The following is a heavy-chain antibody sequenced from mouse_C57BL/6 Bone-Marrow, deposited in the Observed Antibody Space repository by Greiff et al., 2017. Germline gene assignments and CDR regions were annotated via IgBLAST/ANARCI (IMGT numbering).Heavy chain of an antibody. J-gene: IGHJ2*01. Sequence: EVQLQESGPELVKPGASVKIPCKASGYTFTDYNMDWVKQSHGKSLEWIGDINPNNGGTIYNQKFKGKATLTVDKSSSTAYMELRSLTSEDTAVXYCARRELEPPYYFDYWGQGTTLTVSS. V-gene: IGHV1-18*01. CDR2: INPNNGGT. CDR1: GYTFTDYN. CDR3: ARRELEPPYYFDY. D-gene: IGHD6-1*01.